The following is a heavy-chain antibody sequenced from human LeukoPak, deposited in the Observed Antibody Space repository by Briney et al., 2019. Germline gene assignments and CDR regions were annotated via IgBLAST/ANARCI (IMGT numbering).Heavy chain of an antibody. J-gene: IGHJ4*02. D-gene: IGHD2-2*01. CDR3: VRWSDCSSTSCPY. V-gene: IGHV3-64D*06. CDR2: ISSNGGST. CDR1: GFTFSSYA. Sequence: GGSLRLSCSASGFTFSSYAMHWVRQAPGKGLEYVSAISSNGGSTYYADSVKGRFTISRDNSKNTLYLQMSSLRAEDTAVYYCVRWSDCSSTSCPYWGRGTLVTVSS.